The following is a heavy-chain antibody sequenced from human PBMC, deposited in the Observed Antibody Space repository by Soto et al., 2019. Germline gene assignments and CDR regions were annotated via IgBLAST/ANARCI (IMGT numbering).Heavy chain of an antibody. CDR3: ASPSALQYYDFWSGPNPLRNYYYGMDV. Sequence: RASVKVSCKASGYTFTGYYMHWVRQAPGQGLEWMGWINPNSGGTNYAQKFQGRVTMTRDTSISTAYMELSRLRSDDTAVYYCASPSALQYYDFWSGPNPLRNYYYGMDVWGQGTTVTVSS. CDR2: INPNSGGT. J-gene: IGHJ6*02. D-gene: IGHD3-3*01. V-gene: IGHV1-2*02. CDR1: GYTFTGYY.